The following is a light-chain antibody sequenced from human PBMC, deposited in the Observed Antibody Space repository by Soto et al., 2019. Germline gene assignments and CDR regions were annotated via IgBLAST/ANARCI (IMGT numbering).Light chain of an antibody. V-gene: IGKV3-20*01. CDR2: GTT. Sequence: EIMLTQSPGTVSLSPGETATLSCRASQTVTSNYLAWYQHKPGQAPRLLIYGTTSRATGVPDRFSGGGSGTAFTLTISGLEPEDFALYNCQQYGSSPRTFGGGTKVEIK. CDR3: QQYGSSPRT. CDR1: QTVTSNY. J-gene: IGKJ4*01.